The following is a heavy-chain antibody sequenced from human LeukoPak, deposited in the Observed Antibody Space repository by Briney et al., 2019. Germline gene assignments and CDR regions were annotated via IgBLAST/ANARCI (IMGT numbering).Heavy chain of an antibody. V-gene: IGHV4-34*01. CDR2: IYYSGST. D-gene: IGHD5-18*01. J-gene: IGHJ4*02. CDR3: ARRGYSYGKFDY. CDR1: GGSFSSYY. Sequence: SETLSLTCAVYGGSFSSYYWSWLRQPPGKGLEWIGSIYYSGSTYYNPSLKSRVTISVDTSKNQFSLKLSSVTAADTAVYYCARRGYSYGKFDYWGQGTLVTVSS.